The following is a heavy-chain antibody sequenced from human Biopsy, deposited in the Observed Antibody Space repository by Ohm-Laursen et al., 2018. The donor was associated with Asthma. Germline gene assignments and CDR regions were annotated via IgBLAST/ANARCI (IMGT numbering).Heavy chain of an antibody. Sequence: SLRLSCTAFGFSFSDYYMMWIRQAPGKGLEWVSGISWNSGSIGYADSVKGRFTISRDNAKNSLYLQMNSLRAEDTALYYCAKDSSGYYLNYFDYWGQGTLVTVSS. D-gene: IGHD3-22*01. CDR1: GFSFSDYY. J-gene: IGHJ4*02. CDR2: ISWNSGSI. V-gene: IGHV3-9*01. CDR3: AKDSSGYYLNYFDY.